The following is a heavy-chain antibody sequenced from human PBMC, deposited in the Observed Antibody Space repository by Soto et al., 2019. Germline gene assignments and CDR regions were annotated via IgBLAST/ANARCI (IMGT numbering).Heavy chain of an antibody. CDR2: INHSGST. Sequence: SETLSLTCALYGGSFSGYYWSSIRQPPGKGLEWIGEINHSGSTNYNPSLKSRVTISVDTSKNQFSLKLSSVTVADTAVYYCARGFRVRPIVVVVGLFDYWGQGTLVTVSS. D-gene: IGHD2-15*01. CDR3: ARGFRVRPIVVVVGLFDY. V-gene: IGHV4-34*01. J-gene: IGHJ4*02. CDR1: GGSFSGYY.